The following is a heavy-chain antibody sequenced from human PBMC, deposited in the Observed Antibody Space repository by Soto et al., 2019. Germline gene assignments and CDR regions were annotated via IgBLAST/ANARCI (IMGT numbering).Heavy chain of an antibody. D-gene: IGHD2-15*01. CDR3: ARDRQPDGIWTFDF. CDR2: IKQDGSEK. V-gene: IGHV3-7*01. J-gene: IGHJ4*02. Sequence: GGSLRLSCAASGFTFSSYWMSWVRQAPGKGLEWVANIKQDGSEKYYVDSVKGRFTISRDNAKNSLYLQMNSLRAEDTAVYYCARDRQPDGIWTFDFWGRGAQVTVSS. CDR1: GFTFSSYW.